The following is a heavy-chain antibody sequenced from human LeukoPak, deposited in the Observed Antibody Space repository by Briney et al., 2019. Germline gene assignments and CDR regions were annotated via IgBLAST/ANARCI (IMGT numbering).Heavy chain of an antibody. D-gene: IGHD2-2*01. CDR1: GGSFSGYY. V-gene: IGHV4-34*01. Sequence: SETLSLTCAVYGGSFSGYYWSWIRQPPGKGLEWIGEINHSGSTNYNPSLKSRVTIPVDTSKNQFSLKLSSVTAADTAVYYCARGIYCSSTSCYVFDYWGQGTLVTVSS. CDR2: INHSGST. CDR3: ARGIYCSSTSCYVFDY. J-gene: IGHJ4*02.